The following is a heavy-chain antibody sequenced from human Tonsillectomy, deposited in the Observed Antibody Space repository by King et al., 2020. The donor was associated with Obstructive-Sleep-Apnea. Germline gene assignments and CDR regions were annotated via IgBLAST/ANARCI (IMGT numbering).Heavy chain of an antibody. J-gene: IGHJ4*02. CDR3: ARVRGFRGPKDY. Sequence: QLQESGPGLVKPSETLSLTCTVSNGSISSSSYYWGWIRQPPGKGLEWIGSIYYSGSTYYNPSLNSRVTISVDTSNNQFSLKLSSVTAADSAVYYCARVRGFRGPKDYWGQGTLVTVSS. CDR1: NGSISSSSYY. V-gene: IGHV4-39*07. D-gene: IGHD3-10*01. CDR2: IYYSGST.